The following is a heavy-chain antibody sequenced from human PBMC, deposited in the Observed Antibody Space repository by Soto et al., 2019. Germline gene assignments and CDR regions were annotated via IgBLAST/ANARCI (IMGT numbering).Heavy chain of an antibody. CDR2: ISSSSSYI. V-gene: IGHV3-21*01. D-gene: IGHD3-9*01. J-gene: IGHJ6*02. CDR1: GFTFGDYA. Sequence: GGSLRLSCTYSGFTFGDYAISWSRQAPGKGLEWVSSISSSSSYIYYADSVKGRFTISRDNAKNSLYLQMNSLRAEDTAVYYCARDSLRYFDWLLRYGMDVWGQGTTVTVSS. CDR3: ARDSLRYFDWLLRYGMDV.